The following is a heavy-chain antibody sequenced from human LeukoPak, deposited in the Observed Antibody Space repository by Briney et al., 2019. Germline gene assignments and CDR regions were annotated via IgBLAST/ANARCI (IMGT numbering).Heavy chain of an antibody. CDR1: GGSFSGYY. Sequence: SETLSLXCAVYGGSFSGYYWSWIRQPPGKGLEWIGEINHSGSTNYNPSLKSRVTISVDTSKNQFSLKLSSVTAADTAVYYCARVLAAAGASYYYYYMDVWGKGTTVTVSS. J-gene: IGHJ6*03. CDR3: ARVLAAAGASYYYYYMDV. V-gene: IGHV4-34*01. D-gene: IGHD6-13*01. CDR2: INHSGST.